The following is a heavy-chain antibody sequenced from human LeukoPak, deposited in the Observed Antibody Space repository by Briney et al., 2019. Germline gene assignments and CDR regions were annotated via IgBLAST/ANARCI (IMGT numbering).Heavy chain of an antibody. CDR1: GFSVSDNS. D-gene: IGHD6-13*01. Sequence: PGGSLRLSCTVSGFSVSDNSMSWVRQAPGKGLEWVSFIYSGTTHYSDSVKGRFTISRDNAKNSLYLQMNSLRAEDTAVYYCARVRGSSWDDAFDIWGQGTMVTVSS. J-gene: IGHJ3*02. V-gene: IGHV3-69-1*01. CDR3: ARVRGSSWDDAFDI. CDR2: IYSGTT.